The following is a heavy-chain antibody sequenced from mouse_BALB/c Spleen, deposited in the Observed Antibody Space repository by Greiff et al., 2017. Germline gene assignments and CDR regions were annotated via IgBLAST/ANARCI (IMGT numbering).Heavy chain of an antibody. CDR2: ISSGSSTI. CDR1: GFTFSSFG. V-gene: IGHV5-17*02. Sequence: DVKLVESGGGLVQPGGSRKLSCAASGFTFSSFGMHWVRQAPEKGLEWVAYISSGSSTIYYADTVKGRFTISRDNPKNTLFLQMTSLRSEDTAMYYCARSGYYGNYVLMDDWGQGTSVTVAS. CDR3: ARSGYYGNYVLMDD. J-gene: IGHJ4*01. D-gene: IGHD2-1*01.